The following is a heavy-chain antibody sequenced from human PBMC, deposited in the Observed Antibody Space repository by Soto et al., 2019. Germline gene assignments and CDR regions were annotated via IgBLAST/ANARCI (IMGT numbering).Heavy chain of an antibody. CDR1: GDTFTFYS. V-gene: IGHV1-69*02. J-gene: IGHJ4*02. Sequence: VQLVQSGAEVKRPGSSVKVSCKASGDTFTFYSINWVRQAPGLGLEWMGRINPILSMSNYAQRFQGRVTMTADKSTSTAYMELSSLRSEDTATYYCASSYGSGYRAFDYWGQGALVTVSS. D-gene: IGHD3-10*01. CDR2: INPILSMS. CDR3: ASSYGSGYRAFDY.